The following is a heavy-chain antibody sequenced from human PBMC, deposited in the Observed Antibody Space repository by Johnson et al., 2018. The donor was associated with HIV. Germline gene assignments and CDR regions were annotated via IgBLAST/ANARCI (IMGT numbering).Heavy chain of an antibody. Sequence: QVQLVESGGGLVQPGGPLRLSCAASGFTFSSYGMHWVRQAPGKGLEWVAVISYDGSNKYYADSVKGRFPISRDNSKNTLYLQMNSLRAEDTAVYYCAREPGLVAAFDIWGQGTMVTVSS. CDR2: ISYDGSNK. CDR3: AREPGLVAAFDI. D-gene: IGHD6-19*01. CDR1: GFTFSSYG. V-gene: IGHV3-30*03. J-gene: IGHJ3*02.